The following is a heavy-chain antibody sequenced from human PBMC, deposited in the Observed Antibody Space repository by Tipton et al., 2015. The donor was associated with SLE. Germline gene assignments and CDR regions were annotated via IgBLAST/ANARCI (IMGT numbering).Heavy chain of an antibody. CDR2: IYTSGRT. Sequence: TLSLTCTVSGGSISRGSYYWSWIRQPAGKGLEWIGRIYTSGRTYYNPSLKSRATMSVDTSKNQFSLRLDSVTAADSAVYYCARVGDGLAALQKGFDSWGQGTLLTVSS. V-gene: IGHV4-61*02. CDR3: ARVGDGLAALQKGFDS. CDR1: GGSISRGSYY. D-gene: IGHD6-6*01. J-gene: IGHJ4*02.